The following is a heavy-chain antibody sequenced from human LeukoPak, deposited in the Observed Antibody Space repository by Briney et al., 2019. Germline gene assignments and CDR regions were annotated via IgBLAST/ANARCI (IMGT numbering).Heavy chain of an antibody. V-gene: IGHV4-59*01. J-gene: IGHJ3*02. CDR2: IYYSGST. CDR1: GGSISSYY. D-gene: IGHD3-16*01. CDR3: ARDRRRGGAFDI. Sequence: SETLSLTCTVSGGSISSYYWSWIRQPPGKGLEWIGYIYYSGSTNYNPSLKSRVTISVDTSKYQFSLKLSSVTAADTAVYYCARDRRRGGAFDIWGQGTMVTVSS.